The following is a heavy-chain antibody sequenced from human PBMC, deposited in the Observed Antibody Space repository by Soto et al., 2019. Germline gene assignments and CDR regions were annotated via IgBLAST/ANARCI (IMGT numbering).Heavy chain of an antibody. CDR2: MNPNSGNT. J-gene: IGHJ6*02. CDR1: GYTFTSYD. Sequence: ASEKVSCKASGYTFTSYDINWVRQATGQGLEWMGWMNPNSGNTGYAQKFQGRVTMTRNTSISTAYMELSSLRSEDTAVYYCAGGQNSYYYYYYGMDVWGQGTTVTVSS. D-gene: IGHD6-6*01. CDR3: AGGQNSYYYYYYGMDV. V-gene: IGHV1-8*01.